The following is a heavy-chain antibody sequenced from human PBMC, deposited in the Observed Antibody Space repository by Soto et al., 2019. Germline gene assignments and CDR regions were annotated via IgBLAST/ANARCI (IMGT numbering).Heavy chain of an antibody. V-gene: IGHV4-4*02. Sequence: PSETLSLTCAVSSGSISSSNWWSWVRQPPGKGLEWIGEIYHSGSTNYNPSLKSRVTISVDTSKNQFSLKLSSVTAADTAVYYCARGPICSGGSCSRRIYYYYYMDVWGKGTTVTVSS. J-gene: IGHJ6*03. D-gene: IGHD2-15*01. CDR3: ARGPICSGGSCSRRIYYYYYMDV. CDR1: SGSISSSNW. CDR2: IYHSGST.